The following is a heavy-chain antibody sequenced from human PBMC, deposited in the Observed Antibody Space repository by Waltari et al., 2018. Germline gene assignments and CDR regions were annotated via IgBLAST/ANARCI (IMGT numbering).Heavy chain of an antibody. J-gene: IGHJ4*02. CDR3: ATPEDKFGELSGLDD. CDR2: FEPEDGET. Sequence: QVQLVQSGAEVKKPGASVKVSCKVSGYTLTELSMHWVRQAPGKGLEWMGGFEPEDGETIDAQKFQGRVTRTEDTSTDTAYMELSSLRSEETAVYYCATPEDKFGELSGLDDWGQGTLVTVSS. CDR1: GYTLTELS. V-gene: IGHV1-24*01. D-gene: IGHD3-10*01.